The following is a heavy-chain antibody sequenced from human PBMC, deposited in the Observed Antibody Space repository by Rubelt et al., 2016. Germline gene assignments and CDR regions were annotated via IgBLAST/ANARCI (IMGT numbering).Heavy chain of an antibody. Sequence: QVQLVESGGGVVQPGRSLRLSCAASGFTFSSYAMHWVRQAPGKGLEWVAVIWFDGTNKYYVDSVKGRFTISRDNSKNTVYLQMNSLRVEDTAIYDCERAHDGQPDNWGQGTLVTVSP. CDR1: GFTFSSYA. V-gene: IGHV3-33*08. D-gene: IGHD6-13*01. CDR2: IWFDGTNK. J-gene: IGHJ4*02. CDR3: ERAHDGQPDN.